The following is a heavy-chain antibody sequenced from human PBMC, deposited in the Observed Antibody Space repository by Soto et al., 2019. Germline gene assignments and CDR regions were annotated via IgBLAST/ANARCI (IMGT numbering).Heavy chain of an antibody. Sequence: KPGGSLRLSCAASGFTFSNAWMSWVRQAPGKGLEWVGRIKSKTDGGTTDYAAPVKGRFTISRDDSKNTLYLQMNSLKTEDTAVYYCTTQDTAMVRFDPWGQGTLVTVPQ. V-gene: IGHV3-15*01. CDR2: IKSKTDGGTT. D-gene: IGHD5-18*01. J-gene: IGHJ5*02. CDR1: GFTFSNAW. CDR3: TTQDTAMVRFDP.